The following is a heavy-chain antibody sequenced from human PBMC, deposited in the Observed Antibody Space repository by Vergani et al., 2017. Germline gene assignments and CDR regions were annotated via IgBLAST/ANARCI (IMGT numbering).Heavy chain of an antibody. J-gene: IGHJ4*02. CDR2: IRYDGSNT. CDR1: GFSFGSYG. D-gene: IGHD6-19*01. V-gene: IGHV3-33*08. Sequence: QVQLVESGGNVVQSGTSLRLSCAASGFSFGSYGMHWVRQSPGKGLEWVTFIRYDGSNTYYADSVKGRFTISRDNSKNTLFLQMNSLRPEDTAVYYCARDTVTGSRYFDYWGQGTLVTVSS. CDR3: ARDTVTGSRYFDY.